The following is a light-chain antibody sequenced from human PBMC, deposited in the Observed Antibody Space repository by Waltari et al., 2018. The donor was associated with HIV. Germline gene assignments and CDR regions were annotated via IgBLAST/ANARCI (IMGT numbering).Light chain of an antibody. J-gene: IGKJ1*01. Sequence: IRLTQSPSTLSAPAGDRFALTCRAGQNVGAFLAWYQQKPGKPPKLLIFQASILEGGVPSRFSGSVSGSDFTLTINGLQSDDFATYYCHQYASFSGTFGQGTKVEL. CDR2: QAS. V-gene: IGKV1-5*03. CDR3: HQYASFSGT. CDR1: QNVGAF.